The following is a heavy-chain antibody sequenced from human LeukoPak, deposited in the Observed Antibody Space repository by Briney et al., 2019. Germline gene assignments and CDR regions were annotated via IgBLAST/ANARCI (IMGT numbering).Heavy chain of an antibody. CDR1: GYSFISYW. D-gene: IGHD3-22*01. V-gene: IGHV5-51*01. CDR2: IYPGDSDT. CDR3: ARRGGFDSRGYYSDFDS. J-gene: IGHJ4*02. Sequence: GESLKISCKASGYSFISYWIGWVRQMPGKGLEWMGIIYPGDSDTRYSPSFQGQVTISADKSICTAYLQWSSLKASDTAMYYCARRGGFDSRGYYSDFDSWGQGTLVTVSS.